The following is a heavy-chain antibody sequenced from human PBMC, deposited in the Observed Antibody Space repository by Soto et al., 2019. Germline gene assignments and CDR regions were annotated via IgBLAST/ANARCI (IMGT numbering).Heavy chain of an antibody. V-gene: IGHV3-48*01. Sequence: EVQLVESGGGLVQPGGSLRLSCAASGFTFSSYSMNWVRQAPGKGLEWVSYISSSSSTIYYADSVKGRFTISRDNAKNSLYLQMNSLRAEDTAVYYCATNCGYDPNYYYYYMDVWGKGTTVTVSS. CDR3: ATNCGYDPNYYYYYMDV. CDR2: ISSSSSTI. J-gene: IGHJ6*03. CDR1: GFTFSSYS. D-gene: IGHD5-12*01.